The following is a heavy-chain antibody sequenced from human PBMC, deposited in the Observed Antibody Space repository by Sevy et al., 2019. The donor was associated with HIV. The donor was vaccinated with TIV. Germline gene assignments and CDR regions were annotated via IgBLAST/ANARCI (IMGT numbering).Heavy chain of an antibody. Sequence: GGSLRLSCAAFGFTYNGYGMHWVRQAPGKGLEWVAVIWYDGSNKEYADSVKGRFTISRDNSKNTLYLQMNNLGAEDTAVYYWAGGAIAVAGIGEYFHYWGQGTLVTVSS. D-gene: IGHD6-19*01. CDR3: AGGAIAVAGIGEYFHY. J-gene: IGHJ4*02. CDR1: GFTYNGYG. CDR2: IWYDGSNK. V-gene: IGHV3-33*01.